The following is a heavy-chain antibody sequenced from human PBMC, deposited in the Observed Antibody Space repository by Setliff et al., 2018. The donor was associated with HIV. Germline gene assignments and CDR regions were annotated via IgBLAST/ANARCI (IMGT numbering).Heavy chain of an antibody. CDR2: INSDGSII. J-gene: IGHJ3*02. V-gene: IGHV3-74*01. Sequence: LRLSCVASGFTFGPFWMHWVRQAPGKGLEWVSYINSDGSIITYGESVKGRFTISRDNAKNTLYLQMNSLRAEDTAVYYCARDRGYPDSFNIWGQGTVVTVSS. CDR1: GFTFGPFW. CDR3: ARDRGYPDSFNI. D-gene: IGHD3-10*01.